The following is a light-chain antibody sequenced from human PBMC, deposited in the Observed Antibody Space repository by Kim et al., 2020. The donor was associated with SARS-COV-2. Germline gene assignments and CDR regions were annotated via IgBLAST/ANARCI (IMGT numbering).Light chain of an antibody. V-gene: IGKV3-15*01. Sequence: EIVMTQSPATLSVSPGERATLSCRASQSLTSTLSWYQQRSGQAPSRLIYDAAKRAPGIPARFSGSGSGTEFTLSIRSLQSEDFAVYYCHQYGNWPRTFGPGTKVDIK. CDR3: HQYGNWPRT. CDR1: QSLTST. CDR2: DAA. J-gene: IGKJ1*01.